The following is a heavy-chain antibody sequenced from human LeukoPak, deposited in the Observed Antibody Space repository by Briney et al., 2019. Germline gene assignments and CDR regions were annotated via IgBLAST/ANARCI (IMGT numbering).Heavy chain of an antibody. CDR3: ARISGHCSSTSCDY. J-gene: IGHJ4*02. CDR2: INPNSGGT. Sequence: ASVKVSCKASGYTFTGYYMHWVRQAPGQGLEWMGWINPNSGGTNYAQKFQGRVTMTRDTSISTAYMELSRLRSDDTAVYYCARISGHCSSTSCDYWGQGTLVTVSS. V-gene: IGHV1-2*02. D-gene: IGHD2-2*03. CDR1: GYTFTGYY.